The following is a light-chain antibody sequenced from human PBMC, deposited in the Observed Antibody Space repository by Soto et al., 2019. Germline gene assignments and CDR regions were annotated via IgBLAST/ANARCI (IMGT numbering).Light chain of an antibody. CDR3: QQYGSSGT. CDR1: QFIPIH. V-gene: IGKV3-11*01. Sequence: EIVLTQSPPTLSLSPGERATLSCRASQFIPIHLAWYQQKPGQPPRLLIYDAFNRAAGIPARFSGSGSGTDFTLTISSLEPEDFAVYYCQQYGSSGTFGQGTKVEIK. CDR2: DAF. J-gene: IGKJ1*01.